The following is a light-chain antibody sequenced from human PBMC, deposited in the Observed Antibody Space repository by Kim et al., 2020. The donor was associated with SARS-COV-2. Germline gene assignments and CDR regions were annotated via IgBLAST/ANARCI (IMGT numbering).Light chain of an antibody. Sequence: QRVTSSGPAIRSNIEGDYEVHWYQQTPGTAAKLLIYGDIKRPSGVPDRISGSKSGTSASLAITGLRTEDEADYYCQSYDNSLSGYVFGTGTKFTVL. J-gene: IGLJ1*01. CDR3: QSYDNSLSGYV. CDR1: RSNIEGDYE. CDR2: GDI. V-gene: IGLV1-40*01.